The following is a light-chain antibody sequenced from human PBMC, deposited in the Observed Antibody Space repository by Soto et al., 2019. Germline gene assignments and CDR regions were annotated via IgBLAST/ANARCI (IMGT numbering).Light chain of an antibody. CDR2: AAS. Sequence: DIQMTQSPSTLPASVGDRVTITCRASQGISSYLAWYQQKPGKAPKLLIYAASTLQSGVPSRFSGSGSGTDFTLTISSLQPEDFATYYCQQLNSYPWTFGQGTKVDI. V-gene: IGKV1-9*01. CDR1: QGISSY. J-gene: IGKJ1*01. CDR3: QQLNSYPWT.